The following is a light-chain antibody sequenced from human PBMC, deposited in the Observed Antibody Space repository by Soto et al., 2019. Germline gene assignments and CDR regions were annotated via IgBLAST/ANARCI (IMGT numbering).Light chain of an antibody. CDR3: QQYSVYWT. CDR2: AAS. J-gene: IGKJ1*01. Sequence: AIRMTQSPSSLSASTGDRVTITCRASQGISSYLAWYQQKPGKAPKLLIYAASTLQSGVPSRFSGSGSGTEFTLTISSLQPDDFATYYCQQYSVYWTFGQGTKVDI. V-gene: IGKV1-8*01. CDR1: QGISSY.